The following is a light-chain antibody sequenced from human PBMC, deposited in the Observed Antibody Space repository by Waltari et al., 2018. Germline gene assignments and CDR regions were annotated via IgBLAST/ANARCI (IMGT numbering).Light chain of an antibody. V-gene: IGKV3-11*01. CDR1: HRVCIS. J-gene: IGKJ2*01. CDR2: DAS. Sequence: VLTHSPAALSLSPEERATLSCRASHRVCISLAWYHQKPGQAPRLLIYDASNRATGIPARFSGSGSVTDFTLTIRSLEPEDCAGYYCQQRSSWPPFTFGQGTKLESK. CDR3: QQRSSWPPFT.